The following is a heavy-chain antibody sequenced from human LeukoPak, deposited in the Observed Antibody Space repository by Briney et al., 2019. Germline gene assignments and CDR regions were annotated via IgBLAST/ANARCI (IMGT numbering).Heavy chain of an antibody. V-gene: IGHV3-38-3*01. Sequence: GGSLRLSCAASGFTFSSYAMSWVRQAPGKALEWVSSISGGSTYYADSRKGRFTISRDNSKNTLHLQMNSLRAEDTAFHITMIVVVYDAFDIWGQGTMVTVSS. CDR2: ISGGST. J-gene: IGHJ3*02. CDR3: MIVVVYDAFDI. CDR1: GFTFSSYA. D-gene: IGHD3-22*01.